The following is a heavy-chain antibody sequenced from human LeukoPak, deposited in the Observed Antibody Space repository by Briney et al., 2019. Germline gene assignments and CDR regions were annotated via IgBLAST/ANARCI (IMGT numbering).Heavy chain of an antibody. Sequence: ASVKVSCKASGYTSTNYGISRVRQAPGQGLEWMGWISINRGNTNYAQKFQGRVSMTTDTSTSTAYMELRGLRSDDTAVYYCARDQYYYDSSGYRFFDYWGQGTLVTVSS. CDR3: ARDQYYYDSSGYRFFDY. V-gene: IGHV1-18*01. D-gene: IGHD3-22*01. CDR1: GYTSTNYG. J-gene: IGHJ4*02. CDR2: ISINRGNT.